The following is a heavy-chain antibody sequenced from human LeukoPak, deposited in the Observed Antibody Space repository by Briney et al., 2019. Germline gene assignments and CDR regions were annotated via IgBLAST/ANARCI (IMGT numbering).Heavy chain of an antibody. Sequence: SETLSLTCIVSGGSISSYYWNWLRQPPGKGLEWIGYIYYSGSTNYNPSLKSRVTISVDTSKNQFSLKLSSVTAADTAVYYCARGGRDSTIPDYWGQGTLVTVSS. V-gene: IGHV4-59*01. CDR3: ARGGRDSTIPDY. D-gene: IGHD5/OR15-5a*01. CDR2: IYYSGST. CDR1: GGSISSYY. J-gene: IGHJ4*02.